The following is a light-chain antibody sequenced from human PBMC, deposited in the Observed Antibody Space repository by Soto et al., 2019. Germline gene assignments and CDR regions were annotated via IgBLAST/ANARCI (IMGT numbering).Light chain of an antibody. J-gene: IGLJ2*01. V-gene: IGLV2-14*01. Sequence: QSALTQPASVSGSPGQSITISCTGTSSDVGGYNYVSWYQQHPGKAPKLMIYEVSNRPSGVPNRFSGSKSGNTAALTISGLQAEDEADYHCSSYTGSSTLVVFGGGTKLPVL. CDR2: EVS. CDR3: SSYTGSSTLVV. CDR1: SSDVGGYNY.